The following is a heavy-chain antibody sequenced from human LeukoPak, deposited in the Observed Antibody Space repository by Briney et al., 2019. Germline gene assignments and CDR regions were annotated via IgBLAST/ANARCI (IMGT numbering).Heavy chain of an antibody. CDR2: ISSTSSYI. CDR3: ARVEDYDILTGFDY. V-gene: IGHV3-21*01. Sequence: PGGSLRLSCAASGFTFSSYSMNWVRQAPGKGLEWVSSISSTSSYIYYADSLKGRFTISRDNAKNSMYLQMNSLRAEDTAVYYCARVEDYDILTGFDYWGQGTLVTVSS. J-gene: IGHJ4*02. CDR1: GFTFSSYS. D-gene: IGHD3-9*01.